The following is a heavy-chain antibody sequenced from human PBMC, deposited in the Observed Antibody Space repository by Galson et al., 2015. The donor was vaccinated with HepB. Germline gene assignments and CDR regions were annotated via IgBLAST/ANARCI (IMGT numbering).Heavy chain of an antibody. CDR1: GYKFTSYY. Sequence: SVKVSCKASGYKFTSYYMHWVRQAPGQGLEWMGIINPSGGSTDYAQKFRGRLTMTRDTSTSTVFMELSSLRSEDTAVYHCATAGYYVAFDIWGQGTMVTVSS. CDR3: ATAGYYVAFDI. J-gene: IGHJ3*02. CDR2: INPSGGST. V-gene: IGHV1-46*01. D-gene: IGHD1-26*01.